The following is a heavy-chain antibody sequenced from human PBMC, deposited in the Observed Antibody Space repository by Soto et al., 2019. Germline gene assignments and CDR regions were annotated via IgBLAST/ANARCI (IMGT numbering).Heavy chain of an antibody. V-gene: IGHV3-15*01. CDR1: GFTFSNAW. CDR2: IKSKTDGGTT. Sequence: PGGSLRLSCAASGFTFSNAWMSWVRQAPGKGLEWVGRIKSKTDGGTTDYAAPVKGRFTISRDDSKNTLYLQMNSLKTEDTAVYYCTTVQKYGDPRSRASYPEPYGMDVWGQGTTVTVSS. D-gene: IGHD4-17*01. CDR3: TTVQKYGDPRSRASYPEPYGMDV. J-gene: IGHJ6*02.